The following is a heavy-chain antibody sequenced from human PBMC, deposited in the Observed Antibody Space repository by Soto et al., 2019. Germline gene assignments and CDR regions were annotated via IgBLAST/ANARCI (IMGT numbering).Heavy chain of an antibody. D-gene: IGHD2-21*02. CDR1: GFTFSSYA. CDR3: ARATAVVTPGDYYYGMDV. V-gene: IGHV3-30-3*01. CDR2: ISYDGSNK. Sequence: GGSLRLSCAASGFTFSSYAMHWVRQAPGKGLEWVAVISYDGSNKYYADSVKGRFTISRDNSKNTLYLQMNSLRAEDTAVYYCARATAVVTPGDYYYGMDVWGQGTTVTVSS. J-gene: IGHJ6*02.